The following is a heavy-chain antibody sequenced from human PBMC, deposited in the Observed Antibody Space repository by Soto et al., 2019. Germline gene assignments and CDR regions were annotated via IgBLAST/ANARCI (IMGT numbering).Heavy chain of an antibody. CDR2: INHSGST. CDR3: ARGVDCSSTSCYARGGSSSFDY. CDR1: GGSFSGYY. Sequence: PSETLSLTCAVYGGSFSGYYWSWIRQPPGKGLEWIGEINHSGSTNYNPSLKSRVTISVDTSKNQFSLKLSSVTAADTAVYYCARGVDCSSTSCYARGGSSSFDYWGQGTLVTVS. J-gene: IGHJ4*02. V-gene: IGHV4-34*01. D-gene: IGHD2-2*01.